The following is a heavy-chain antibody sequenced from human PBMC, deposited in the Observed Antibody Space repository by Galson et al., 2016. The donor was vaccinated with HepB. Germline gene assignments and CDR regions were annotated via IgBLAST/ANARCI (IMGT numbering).Heavy chain of an antibody. CDR1: DGSISSNSFS. CDR3: ARAGLLTEASFDR. V-gene: IGHV4-39*01. CDR2: VYRVKT. Sequence: SETLSLTCTVSDGSISSNSFSWGWIRQPPGKGLEWIGTVYRVKTYYNSSLEGRATISAGMSTDLLSLKLTSLTAADTAVYYCARAGLLTEASFDRWGQGTLVAVSS. D-gene: IGHD1-20*01. J-gene: IGHJ4*02.